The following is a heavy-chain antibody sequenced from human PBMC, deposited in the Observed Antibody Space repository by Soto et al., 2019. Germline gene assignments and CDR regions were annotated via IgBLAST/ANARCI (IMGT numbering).Heavy chain of an antibody. CDR2: ISWDGGST. Sequence: GGSLRLSCAASGFTFDDYAMHWVRQAPGKGLEWVSLISWDGGSTYYADSVKGRFTISRDNSKNSLYLQMNSLRAEDTALYYCAKSAKYYDFWSGYRPDYYYYGMDVWGQGTMVTVSS. CDR3: AKSAKYYDFWSGYRPDYYYYGMDV. CDR1: GFTFDDYA. J-gene: IGHJ6*02. V-gene: IGHV3-43D*04. D-gene: IGHD3-3*01.